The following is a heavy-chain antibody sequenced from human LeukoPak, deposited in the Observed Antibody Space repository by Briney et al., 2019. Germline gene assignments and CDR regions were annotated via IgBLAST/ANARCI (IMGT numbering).Heavy chain of an antibody. D-gene: IGHD3-10*01. CDR3: AKVAHYYGSGSYYEYYFDY. Sequence: GGSLRLSCAASGFTFSSYAMSWVRQAPGKGLEWVSAISGSGGSTYYADSVKGRFTISRDNSKNTLYPQMNSLGAEDTAVYYCAKVAHYYGSGSYYEYYFDYWGQGTLVTVSS. CDR1: GFTFSSYA. CDR2: ISGSGGST. V-gene: IGHV3-23*01. J-gene: IGHJ4*02.